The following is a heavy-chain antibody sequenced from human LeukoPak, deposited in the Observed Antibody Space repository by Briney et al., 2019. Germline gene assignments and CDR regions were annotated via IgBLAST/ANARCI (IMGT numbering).Heavy chain of an antibody. D-gene: IGHD6-13*01. CDR1: GYSFTSYW. J-gene: IGHJ4*02. Sequence: GESLKISCKGSGYSFTSYWIGWVRQMPGKGLEWMGIIYPGDSDTRYSPSFQGQVTISADKSISTAYLQWSSLKASDTAMYYCARLRLYSSSPGPNHFDYWGQGTLVTVSS. CDR2: IYPGDSDT. CDR3: ARLRLYSSSPGPNHFDY. V-gene: IGHV5-51*01.